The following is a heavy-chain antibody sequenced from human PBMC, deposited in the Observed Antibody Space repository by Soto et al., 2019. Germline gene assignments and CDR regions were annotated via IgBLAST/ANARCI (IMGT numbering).Heavy chain of an antibody. J-gene: IGHJ4*02. D-gene: IGHD5-18*01. CDR1: GESFSGYY. V-gene: IGHV4-34*01. CDR3: ARQRGYSYGRFDS. CDR2: MNHGGDS. Sequence: QVQLQQWGAGLLKPSETLSLTCAVYGESFSGYYWTWIRQTPGKGLEWIGEMNHGGDSRYNPSLKSRVTISVDTSRNQFSLRLTSVTAADTAIYYCARQRGYSYGRFDSWGQGALVAVSS.